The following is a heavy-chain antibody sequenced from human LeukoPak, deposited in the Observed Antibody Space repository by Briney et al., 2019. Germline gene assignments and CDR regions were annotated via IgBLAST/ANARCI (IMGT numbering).Heavy chain of an antibody. D-gene: IGHD6-19*01. V-gene: IGHV4-4*07. J-gene: IGHJ6*03. Sequence: SDLLSFTCTVSGASTSSYYVSWIRQTAGKGLEWIGRIYTRGCTNYNPSLKRRVTISEDKSKNQFSLKQSSVTTADTAVYYCWRGGAVAGTRGSYYVYCYYMDVWGKGTTVTVSS. CDR3: WRGGAVAGTRGSYYVYCYYMDV. CDR2: IYTRGCT. CDR1: GASTSSYY.